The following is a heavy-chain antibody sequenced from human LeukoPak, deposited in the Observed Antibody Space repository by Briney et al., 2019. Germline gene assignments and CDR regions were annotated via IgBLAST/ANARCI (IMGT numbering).Heavy chain of an antibody. CDR1: GFTARSNY. CDR3: AREGGSYYWFDP. Sequence: LSGGSLRLSCAASGFTARSNYMNWVGQAPGKGLGWVSYISSSGSTIYYADSVKGRFTISRDNAKNSLYLQMNSLRAEDTAVYYCAREGGSYYWFDPWGQGTLVTVSS. J-gene: IGHJ5*02. D-gene: IGHD1-26*01. V-gene: IGHV3-48*03. CDR2: ISSSGSTI.